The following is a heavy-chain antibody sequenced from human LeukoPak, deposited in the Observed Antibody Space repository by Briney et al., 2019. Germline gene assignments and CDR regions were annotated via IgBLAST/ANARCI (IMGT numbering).Heavy chain of an antibody. CDR3: AWSGLNYFAT. D-gene: IGHD3-3*01. CDR2: IKSKTDGTI. Sequence: GGSLRLPCAASGFIFTDAWMTWVRQAPGKGLEWVGRIKSKTDGTIDYAAPVKGRFIISRDDSKNTVYLQMNTLKTDDTAVYYCAWSGLNYFATWGQGTLVTVSS. J-gene: IGHJ5*02. CDR1: GFIFTDAW. V-gene: IGHV3-15*01.